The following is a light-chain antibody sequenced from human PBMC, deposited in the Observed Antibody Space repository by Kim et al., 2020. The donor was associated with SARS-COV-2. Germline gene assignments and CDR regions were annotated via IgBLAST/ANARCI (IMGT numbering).Light chain of an antibody. CDR1: QTSSKSY. CDR2: GAS. V-gene: IGKV3-20*01. CDR3: QHYGSSDT. Sequence: SAGEGATLSCRTGQTSSKSYLAWYQKKPGQAPSLLIYGASSRATGVPDRCSGSGSGTDFTLTISRVEPEDFAVYYCQHYGSSDTFGQGTKVDIK. J-gene: IGKJ2*01.